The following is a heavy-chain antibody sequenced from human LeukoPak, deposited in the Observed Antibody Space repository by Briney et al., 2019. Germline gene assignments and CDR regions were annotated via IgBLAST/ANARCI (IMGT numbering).Heavy chain of an antibody. J-gene: IGHJ5*02. CDR1: GYTFTGYY. CDR2: INPNSGGT. Sequence: GASVKVFCKASGYTFTGYYMHWVRQAPGQGLEWVGWINPNSGGTNYAQKFQGRVTMTRDTSISTAYMELSRLRSDDTAVYYCARGFAAFRSGSYAGDWFDPWGQGTLVTVTS. V-gene: IGHV1-2*02. CDR3: ARGFAAFRSGSYAGDWFDP. D-gene: IGHD3-10*01.